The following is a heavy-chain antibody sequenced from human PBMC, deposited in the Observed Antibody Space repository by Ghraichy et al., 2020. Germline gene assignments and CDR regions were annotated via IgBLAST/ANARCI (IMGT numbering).Heavy chain of an antibody. CDR2: IDGSSSTI. Sequence: GGSLRLSCTASGVTFSTYSMNWVRQAPGKRLEWVTYIDGSSSTIYSADSVKGRFTISRDNAKNSLYLQMNSLRDEDTALYYCARDQPAPRWSFDLWGRGTQVTVSS. CDR3: ARDQPAPRWSFDL. J-gene: IGHJ2*01. D-gene: IGHD2-2*01. V-gene: IGHV3-48*02. CDR1: GVTFSTYS.